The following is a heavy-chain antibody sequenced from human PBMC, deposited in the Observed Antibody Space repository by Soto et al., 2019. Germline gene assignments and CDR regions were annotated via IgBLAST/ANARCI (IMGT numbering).Heavy chain of an antibody. CDR3: ASAGYSSSQAVFDY. CDR2: ISYDGSNK. J-gene: IGHJ4*02. Sequence: QVQLVESGGGVVQPGRSLRLSCAASGFTFSSYAMHWVRQAPGKGLEWVEVISYDGSNKYYADSVKGRFTISRDNSKNTLYLQMNSLRAEDTAVYYCASAGYSSSQAVFDYWGQGTLVTVSS. CDR1: GFTFSSYA. V-gene: IGHV3-30-3*01. D-gene: IGHD6-6*01.